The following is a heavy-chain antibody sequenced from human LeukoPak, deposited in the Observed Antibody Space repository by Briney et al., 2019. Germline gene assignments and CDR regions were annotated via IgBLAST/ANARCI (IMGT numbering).Heavy chain of an antibody. CDR2: IYHSGST. Sequence: SETLSLTCAVSGYSISSGYYWGWIRQPPGKGLEWIGSIYHSGSTYYNPSLRSRVTISVDTSKNQFSLKLNSVTAADTAFYYCARDDIRGGSEGGNSWGQGTLVTVSS. CDR3: ARDDIRGGSEGGNS. D-gene: IGHD3-10*01. J-gene: IGHJ4*02. CDR1: GYSISSGYY. V-gene: IGHV4-38-2*02.